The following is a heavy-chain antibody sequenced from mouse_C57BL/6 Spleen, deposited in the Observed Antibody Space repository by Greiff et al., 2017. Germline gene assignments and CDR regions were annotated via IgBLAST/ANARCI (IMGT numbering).Heavy chain of an antibody. Sequence: QVQLKESGAELARPGASVKMSCKASGYTFTSYTMHWVKQRPGQGLEWIGYINPSSGYTKYNQKFKDKATLTADKSSSTAYMQLSSLTSEDSAVYYCARICDYDDYWGQGTTLTVSS. CDR3: ARICDYDDY. J-gene: IGHJ2*01. D-gene: IGHD2-4*01. CDR1: GYTFTSYT. V-gene: IGHV1-4*01. CDR2: INPSSGYT.